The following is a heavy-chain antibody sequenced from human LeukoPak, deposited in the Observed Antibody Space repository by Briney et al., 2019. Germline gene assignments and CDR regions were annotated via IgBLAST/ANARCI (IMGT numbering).Heavy chain of an antibody. V-gene: IGHV3-30-3*01. CDR2: ISYDGSNK. CDR1: GYTFTSYY. CDR3: ARGEGVERTVYFDY. Sequence: SCKASGYTFTSYYMHWVRQAPGKGLEWVAVISYDGSNKYYADSVKGRFTISRDNSKNTLYLQMNSLRAEDTAVYYCARGEGVERTVYFDYWGQGTLVTVSS. D-gene: IGHD1-1*01. J-gene: IGHJ4*02.